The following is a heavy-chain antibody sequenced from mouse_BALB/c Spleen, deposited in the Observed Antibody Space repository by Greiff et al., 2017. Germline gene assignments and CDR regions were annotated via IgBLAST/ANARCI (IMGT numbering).Heavy chain of an antibody. CDR1: GFNIKDYY. J-gene: IGHJ2*01. CDR3: ARLTTSY. CDR2: IDPENGNT. D-gene: IGHD2-12*01. Sequence: EVQLQQSGAELVRPGALVKLSCKASGFNIKDYYMHWVKQRPEQGLEWIGWIDPENGNTIYDPKFQGKASITADTSSNTAYLQLSSLTSEDTAVYYCARLTTSYWGQGTTLTVSS. V-gene: IGHV14-1*02.